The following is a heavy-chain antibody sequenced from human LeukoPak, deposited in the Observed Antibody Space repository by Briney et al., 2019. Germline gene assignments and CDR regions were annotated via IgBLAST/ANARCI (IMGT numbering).Heavy chain of an antibody. CDR1: GYTFTSYY. V-gene: IGHV1-2*02. D-gene: IGHD3-3*01. J-gene: IGHJ4*02. Sequence: ASVKVSCKAFGYTFTSYYMHWVRQAPGQGLEWMGWINPNSGGTNYAQKFQGRVTMTRDTSISTAYMELSRLRSDDTAVYYCASGITIFGVVDYWGQGTLVTVSS. CDR3: ASGITIFGVVDY. CDR2: INPNSGGT.